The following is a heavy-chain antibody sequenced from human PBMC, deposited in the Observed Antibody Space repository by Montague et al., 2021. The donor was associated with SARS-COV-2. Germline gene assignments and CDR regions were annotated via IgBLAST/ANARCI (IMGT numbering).Heavy chain of an antibody. D-gene: IGHD6-19*01. Sequence: PALVKPTQTLTLTYSFSGFSLSSRGVGVGWIRQPPGKALECLALIYWNDDRRYSPSLKNRLSVSKDDSKNQVVLTMTNMETVDTGTYYCAYKRSGWPIEFGRWGQGTLVTVSS. J-gene: IGHJ4*02. CDR1: GFSLSSRGVG. CDR3: AYKRSGWPIEFGR. V-gene: IGHV2-5*01. CDR2: IYWNDDR.